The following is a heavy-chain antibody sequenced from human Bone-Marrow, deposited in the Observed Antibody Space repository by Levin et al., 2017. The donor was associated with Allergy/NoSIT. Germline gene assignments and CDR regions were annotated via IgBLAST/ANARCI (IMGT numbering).Heavy chain of an antibody. CDR2: FIPVFGTP. V-gene: IGHV1-69*13. J-gene: IGHJ3*02. D-gene: IGHD5-18*01. Sequence: SVKVSCKASGGTFSNYGISWVRQAPGQGLEWMGGFIPVFGTPNYAQKFQDRLSIIVDESTSTSHLEVRSLSSEDTAVYYCAGDSAYRYGYRDDAFDTWGQGTMVTVSS. CDR3: AGDSAYRYGYRDDAFDT. CDR1: GGTFSNYG.